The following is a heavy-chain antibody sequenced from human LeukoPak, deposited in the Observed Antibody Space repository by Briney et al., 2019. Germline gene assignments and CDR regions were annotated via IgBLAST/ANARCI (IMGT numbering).Heavy chain of an antibody. CDR2: ISGSGSNT. J-gene: IGHJ4*02. CDR3: AKVSQYYDFWSDYPYSFDS. D-gene: IGHD3-3*01. V-gene: IGHV3-23*01. CDR1: GFTFSSYA. Sequence: GGSLRLSCAASGFTFSSYAMSWVRQVPGKGLEWVSAISGSGSNTYYADSVKGRFTISRDNSKNTLYLQMNSLRAEDTAVYYCAKVSQYYDFWSDYPYSFDSWGQGTLVTVSS.